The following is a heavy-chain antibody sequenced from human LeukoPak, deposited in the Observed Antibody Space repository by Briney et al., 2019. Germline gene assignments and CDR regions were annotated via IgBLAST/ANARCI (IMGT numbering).Heavy chain of an antibody. CDR3: ARSYFSSWYMNWFDP. CDR2: IYTSGST. CDR1: GGSISSGSYY. V-gene: IGHV4-61*02. Sequence: SETLSLTCTVSGGSISSGSYYWSWIRQPAGKGLEYIGRIYTSGSTSYNPSLKSRVTISVDTSKNQFSLKLSSVTAADTAVYYCARSYFSSWYMNWFDPWGQGTLVTVSS. J-gene: IGHJ5*02. D-gene: IGHD6-13*01.